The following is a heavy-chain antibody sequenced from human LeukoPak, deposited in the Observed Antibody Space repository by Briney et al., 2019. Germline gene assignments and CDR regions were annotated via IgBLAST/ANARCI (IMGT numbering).Heavy chain of an antibody. Sequence: PSQTLSLTCTVSGGSISSGGYYWSWIRQPPGKGLEWIGYIYHTGSTYYNPSLNSRVTISADRSKNQFSLKLDPVTAADTAVYFCGREGVAATDRFDYWGQGTLVTVSS. CDR2: IYHTGST. CDR3: GREGVAATDRFDY. V-gene: IGHV4-30-2*01. CDR1: GGSISSGGYY. D-gene: IGHD2-15*01. J-gene: IGHJ4*02.